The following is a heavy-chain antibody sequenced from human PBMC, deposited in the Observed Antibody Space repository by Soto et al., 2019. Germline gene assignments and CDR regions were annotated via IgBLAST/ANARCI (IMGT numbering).Heavy chain of an antibody. Sequence: GSLRLSCEASGFTFSSYPMHWVRQAPGKGLEWVTVISYDGGNQYYADSVKGRFTISRDNSKDTLYLQMHSLRSDDTAVYFCARGPVTQTSFIDHWGQGTRVTVSS. CDR2: ISYDGGNQ. D-gene: IGHD4-4*01. CDR3: ARGPVTQTSFIDH. J-gene: IGHJ4*02. V-gene: IGHV3-30-3*01. CDR1: GFTFSSYP.